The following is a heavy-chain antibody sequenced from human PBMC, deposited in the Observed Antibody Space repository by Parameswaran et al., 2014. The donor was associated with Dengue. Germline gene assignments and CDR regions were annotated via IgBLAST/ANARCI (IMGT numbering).Heavy chain of an antibody. CDR2: MNPNSGNT. D-gene: IGHD5-18*01. J-gene: IGHJ4*02. Sequence: WVRQAPGQGLEWMGWMNPNSGNTGYAQKFQGRVTMTRNTSISTAYMELSSLRSEDTAVYYCARGDTAVDYWGQGTLVTVSS. CDR3: ARGDTAVDY. V-gene: IGHV1-8*01.